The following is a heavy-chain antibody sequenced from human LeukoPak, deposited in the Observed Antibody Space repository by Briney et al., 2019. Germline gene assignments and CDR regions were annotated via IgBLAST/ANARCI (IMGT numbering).Heavy chain of an antibody. V-gene: IGHV1-69*05. D-gene: IGHD5-24*01. Sequence: SVKVSCKASGGTFSSYAISWVRQAPGQGLEWMGGIIPIFGTANYAQKFQGRVTITTDESTSTAYMELSSLRSEDTAVYYCATEDGYKSNAFDIWGQGTMVTVSS. CDR2: IIPIFGTA. CDR1: GGTFSSYA. J-gene: IGHJ3*02. CDR3: ATEDGYKSNAFDI.